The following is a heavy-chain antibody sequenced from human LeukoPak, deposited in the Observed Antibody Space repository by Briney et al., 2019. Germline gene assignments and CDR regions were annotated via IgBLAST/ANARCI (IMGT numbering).Heavy chain of an antibody. D-gene: IGHD2-15*01. V-gene: IGHV3-23*01. Sequence: GGSLRLSCVASGFTFSDFAMSWVRQTPGKRLEWVASTDGTGGDSYYADAVKGRFTISRDDSRDTLYLQMNSLKAEDTAVYYCARDWLRGVATNWGQGTLVTVSS. CDR3: ARDWLRGVATN. J-gene: IGHJ4*02. CDR1: GFTFSDFA. CDR2: TDGTGGDS.